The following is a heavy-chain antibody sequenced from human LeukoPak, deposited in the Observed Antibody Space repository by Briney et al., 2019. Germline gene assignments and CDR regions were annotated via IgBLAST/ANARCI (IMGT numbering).Heavy chain of an antibody. CDR2: INTDGSST. J-gene: IGHJ4*02. CDR3: AKDGPGVTVHYFDY. Sequence: PGGSLRLSCAASGFTFSSYWMHWVRQAPGKGLVWVSRINTDGSSTSYADSVKGRFTISRDNAKNTLYLQMNSLRAEDTALYYCAKDGPGVTVHYFDYWGQGTLVTVSS. V-gene: IGHV3-74*01. D-gene: IGHD6-19*01. CDR1: GFTFSSYW.